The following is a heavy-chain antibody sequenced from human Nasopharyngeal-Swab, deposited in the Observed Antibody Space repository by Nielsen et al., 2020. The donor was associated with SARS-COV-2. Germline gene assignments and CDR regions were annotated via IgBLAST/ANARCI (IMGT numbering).Heavy chain of an antibody. J-gene: IGHJ4*02. Sequence: SETLSLTCAVYGGSFSGYYWSWIRQLPGKGLEWIGEINHSGSTNYNPSLKSRVTISVDTSKNQFSLKLSSVTAADTAVYYCARGLYDSSGYPTAGFDYWGQGTLVTVSS. CDR2: INHSGST. D-gene: IGHD3-22*01. CDR3: ARGLYDSSGYPTAGFDY. V-gene: IGHV4-34*01. CDR1: GGSFSGYY.